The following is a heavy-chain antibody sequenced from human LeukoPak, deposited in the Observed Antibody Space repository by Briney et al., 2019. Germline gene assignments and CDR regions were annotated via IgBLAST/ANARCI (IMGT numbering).Heavy chain of an antibody. Sequence: GGSLRLXCAASGFTFSSYGMHWVRQTPGKGLEWVAVIWYDGSNKYYADSVKGRFTISRDNSKNTLYLQMNSLRAEDTAVYYCAKGRDGYSLDYWGQGTLVTVSS. V-gene: IGHV3-33*06. CDR2: IWYDGSNK. D-gene: IGHD5-24*01. CDR3: AKGRDGYSLDY. CDR1: GFTFSSYG. J-gene: IGHJ4*02.